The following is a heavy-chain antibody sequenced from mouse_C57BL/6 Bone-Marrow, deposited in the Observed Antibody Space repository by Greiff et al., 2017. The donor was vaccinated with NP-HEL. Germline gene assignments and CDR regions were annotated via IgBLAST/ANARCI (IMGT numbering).Heavy chain of an antibody. V-gene: IGHV3-6*01. CDR3: ARDLIWFAY. CDR2: ISYDGSN. CDR1: GYSITSGYY. J-gene: IGHJ3*01. Sequence: ESGPGLVKPSPSLSLTCSVTGYSITSGYYWNWIRQFPGNKLEWMGYISYDGSNNYNPSLKNRISITRDTSKNQFFLKLNSVTTEDTATYYCARDLIWFAYWGQGTLVTVSA.